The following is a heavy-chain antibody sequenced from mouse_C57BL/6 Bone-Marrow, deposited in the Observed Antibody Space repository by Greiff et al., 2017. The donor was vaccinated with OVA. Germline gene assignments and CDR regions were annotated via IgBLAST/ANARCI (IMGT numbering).Heavy chain of an antibody. CDR1: GYTFTSYW. CDR2: IHPNSGST. Sequence: VKLQQPGAELVKPGASVKLSCKASGYTFTSYWMHWVKQRPGQGLEWIGMIHPNSGSTNYNEKFKSKATLTVDKSSSTAYMQLSSLTSEDSAVYYCASPLTGTSYYAMDYWGQGTSVTVSS. J-gene: IGHJ4*01. D-gene: IGHD4-1*01. CDR3: ASPLTGTSYYAMDY. V-gene: IGHV1-64*01.